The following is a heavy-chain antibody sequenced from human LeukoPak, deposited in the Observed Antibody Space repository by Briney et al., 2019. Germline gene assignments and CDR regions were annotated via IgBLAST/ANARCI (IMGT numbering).Heavy chain of an antibody. CDR3: AKENRERDFDS. Sequence: GGSVRLSCAASGFTFSSYGMNWVRQAPGKRLEWVSYISSSSSTIYYADSVKGRFTISRDDAKNSLYLQVNSLRAEDTAVYYCAKENRERDFDSWGQGTLVTVSS. CDR2: ISSSSSTI. J-gene: IGHJ4*02. D-gene: IGHD5-24*01. CDR1: GFTFSSYG. V-gene: IGHV3-48*01.